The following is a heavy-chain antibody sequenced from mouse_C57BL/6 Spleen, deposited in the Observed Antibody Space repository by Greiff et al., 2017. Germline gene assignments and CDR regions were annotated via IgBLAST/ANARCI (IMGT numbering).Heavy chain of an antibody. CDR1: GYTFTSYW. D-gene: IGHD1-1*01. Sequence: VQLQQPGAELVKPGASVKLSCKASGYTFTSYWMHWVKQRPGQGLEWIGMIHPNSGSTNYNEKFKSKATLTVDKSSSTAYMQLSSLTSEDSAVYYCARGDYYGSSSYFDVWGTGTTVTVSS. J-gene: IGHJ1*03. CDR3: ARGDYYGSSSYFDV. CDR2: IHPNSGST. V-gene: IGHV1-64*01.